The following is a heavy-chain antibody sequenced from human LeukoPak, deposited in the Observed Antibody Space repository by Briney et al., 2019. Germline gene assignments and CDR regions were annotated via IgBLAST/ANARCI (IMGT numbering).Heavy chain of an antibody. D-gene: IGHD1-26*01. V-gene: IGHV1-2*02. CDR3: ARYSVDYGPWFPEF. CDR1: GYTSTGYY. Sequence: ASVKVSCKTSGYTSTGYYVNWVRQAPGQGLEWMGWVNPDNGVTHFSQKFQGRVTMTRDTSISTAYMELNRLTSDDTAVYYCARYSVDYGPWFPEFWGQGTLVTVSS. J-gene: IGHJ4*02. CDR2: VNPDNGVT.